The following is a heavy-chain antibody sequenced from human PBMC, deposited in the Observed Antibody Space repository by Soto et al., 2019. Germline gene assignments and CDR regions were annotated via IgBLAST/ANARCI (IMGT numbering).Heavy chain of an antibody. D-gene: IGHD2-2*01. Sequence: ASVKVSCKASGYTFSTYGITWVRQAPGQGLEWMGRISGYNGNTKYAQKLQGRVTMTTDTSTSTAYMELRSLRSDDTAVYYCARAGDYCSSTSCYDYWGQGTLVTVSS. J-gene: IGHJ4*02. CDR1: GYTFSTYG. CDR2: ISGYNGNT. V-gene: IGHV1-18*01. CDR3: ARAGDYCSSTSCYDY.